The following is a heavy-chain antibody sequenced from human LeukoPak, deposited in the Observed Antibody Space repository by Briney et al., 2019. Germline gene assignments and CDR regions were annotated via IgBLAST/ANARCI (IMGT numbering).Heavy chain of an antibody. CDR3: ARGGNSSSPVKDYFDY. J-gene: IGHJ4*02. D-gene: IGHD6-13*01. Sequence: PSETLSLTCAVSGGSISSSNWWSWVRQPPGKGLEWIGEIYHSGSTNYNPSLKSRVTISVDTSKNQFSLKLSSVTAADTAVYYCARGGNSSSPVKDYFDYWGQGTLVTVSS. V-gene: IGHV4-4*02. CDR2: IYHSGST. CDR1: GGSISSSNW.